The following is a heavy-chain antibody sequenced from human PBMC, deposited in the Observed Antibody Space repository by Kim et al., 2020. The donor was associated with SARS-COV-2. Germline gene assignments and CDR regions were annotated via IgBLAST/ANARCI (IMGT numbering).Heavy chain of an antibody. CDR2: INHSGST. J-gene: IGHJ4*02. CDR1: GGSFSGYY. Sequence: SETLSLTCAVYGGSFSGYYWSWIRQPPGKGLEWIGEINHSGSTNYNPSLKSRVTISVDTSKNQFSLKLSSVTAADTAVYYCARDLWWFRESPATFDYWGQGTLVTVSS. V-gene: IGHV4-34*01. CDR3: ARDLWWFRESPATFDY. D-gene: IGHD3-10*01.